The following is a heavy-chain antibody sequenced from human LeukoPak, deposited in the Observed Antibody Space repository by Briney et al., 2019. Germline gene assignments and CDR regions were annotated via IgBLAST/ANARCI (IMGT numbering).Heavy chain of an antibody. CDR1: GFTFSSYA. J-gene: IGHJ3*02. D-gene: IGHD1-26*01. CDR2: ISGSGGST. V-gene: IGHV3-23*01. CDR3: ARDFIYYPGAFDI. Sequence: GGSLRLSCAASGFTFSSYAMSWVRQAPGKGLEWVSAISGSGGSTYYADSVKGRFTISRDNAKNSLYLQMNSLRAEDTAVYYCARDFIYYPGAFDIWGQGTMVTVSS.